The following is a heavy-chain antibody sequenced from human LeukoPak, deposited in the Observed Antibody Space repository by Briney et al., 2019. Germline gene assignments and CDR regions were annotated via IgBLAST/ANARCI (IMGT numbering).Heavy chain of an antibody. Sequence: GRSLRLSCAASGFTFSSYAMHWVRQAPGKGLEWVAVISYDGSNKYYADSVKGRFTISRDNSKNTLYLQMNSLRAEDTAVYYCARAGGLRLGEISGYGMDVWGQGTTVTVSS. J-gene: IGHJ6*02. CDR1: GFTFSSYA. D-gene: IGHD3-16*01. V-gene: IGHV3-30-3*01. CDR2: ISYDGSNK. CDR3: ARAGGLRLGEISGYGMDV.